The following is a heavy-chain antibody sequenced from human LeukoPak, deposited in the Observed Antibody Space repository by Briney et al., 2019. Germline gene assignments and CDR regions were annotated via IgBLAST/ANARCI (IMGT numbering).Heavy chain of an antibody. D-gene: IGHD3-22*01. Sequence: PSETLSLTCTVSGGSISSYYWSWIRQPPGKGLEWIGYIYTSGSTNYNPSLKGRVTISVDTSKNQFSLKLSSVTAADTAVYYCARRGSGYWSYFFDYWGQGTLVTVSS. CDR3: ARRGSGYWSYFFDY. J-gene: IGHJ4*02. V-gene: IGHV4-4*09. CDR2: IYTSGST. CDR1: GGSISSYY.